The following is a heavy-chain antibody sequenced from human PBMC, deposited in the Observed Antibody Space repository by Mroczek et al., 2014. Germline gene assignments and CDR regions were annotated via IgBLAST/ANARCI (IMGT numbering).Heavy chain of an antibody. CDR3: ARSEANPGDFQH. CDR2: IYTSGST. CDR1: GGSISSGSYY. V-gene: IGHV4-61*02. Sequence: QVQLQESGPGLVKPSQTLSLTCTVSGGSISSGSYYWSWIRQPAGKGLEWIGRIYTSGSTNYNPSLKSRVTISVDTSKNQFSLKLSSVTAADTAVYYCARSEANPGDFQHWGQGTLVTVSS. D-gene: IGHD6-25*01. J-gene: IGHJ1*01.